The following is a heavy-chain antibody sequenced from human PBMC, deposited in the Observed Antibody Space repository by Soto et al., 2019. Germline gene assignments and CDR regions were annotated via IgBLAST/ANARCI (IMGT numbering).Heavy chain of an antibody. CDR1: GFVFSSYG. CDR3: AKEGPGGGRHFYYGMDV. J-gene: IGHJ6*02. Sequence: KLVESGGGVVQPGGSLRLSCAASGFVFSSYGMHWVRQAPGKGLEWVALITNDGKNVYYRESVKGRFSISRSTNMVDLLINSLRPEDTGIYYCAKEGPGGGRHFYYGMDVWGQGTTVTVSS. V-gene: IGHV3-30*18. D-gene: IGHD1-26*01. CDR2: ITNDGKNV.